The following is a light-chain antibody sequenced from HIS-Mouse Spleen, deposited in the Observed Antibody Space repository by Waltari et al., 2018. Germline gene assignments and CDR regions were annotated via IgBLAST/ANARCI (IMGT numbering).Light chain of an antibody. J-gene: IGLJ2*01. V-gene: IGLV3-25*03. Sequence: SYELTQPPSVSVSPGQTARITCPGDAMPKQYASWLQQKPGQAPVLVIYKDSERPSGIPERFSGSSSGTTVTLTISGVQAEDEADYYCQSADSSGTYSVVFGGGTKLTVL. CDR1: AMPKQY. CDR2: KDS. CDR3: QSADSSGTYSVV.